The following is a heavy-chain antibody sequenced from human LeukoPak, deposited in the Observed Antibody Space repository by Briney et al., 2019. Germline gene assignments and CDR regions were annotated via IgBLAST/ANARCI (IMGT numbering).Heavy chain of an antibody. CDR2: IYYSGST. CDR1: GGSISSGGYY. D-gene: IGHD3-10*01. Sequence: PSETLSLTCTVSGGSISSGGYYWSWIREPPGKGLEWIGYIYYSGSTNYNPSLKSRVTISVDTSKNQFSLKLSSVTAADTAVYYCARCLVYYQFGANAFDIWGQGTMVTVSS. CDR3: ARCLVYYQFGANAFDI. J-gene: IGHJ3*02. V-gene: IGHV4-61*08.